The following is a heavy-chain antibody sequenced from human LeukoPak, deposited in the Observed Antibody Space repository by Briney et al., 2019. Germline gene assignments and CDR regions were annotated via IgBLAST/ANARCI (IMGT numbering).Heavy chain of an antibody. CDR3: ARGFGHGSTSWFDP. J-gene: IGHJ5*02. CDR1: GFTFSSYS. D-gene: IGHD2-2*01. Sequence: GGSLRLSCAASGFTFSSYSMTWVRQAPGKGLEWVSSISSSSSYIYYADSVKGRFTISRDNAKNSLYLQMNSLRAEDTAVYYCARGFGHGSTSWFDPWGQGTLVTVSS. V-gene: IGHV3-21*01. CDR2: ISSSSSYI.